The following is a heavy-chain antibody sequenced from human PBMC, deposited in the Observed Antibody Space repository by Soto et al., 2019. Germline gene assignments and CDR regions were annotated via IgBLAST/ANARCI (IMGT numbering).Heavy chain of an antibody. CDR1: GGAFRSYF. CDR2: IHSSGRS. J-gene: IGHJ5*02. Sequence: QVRLRESGPQVVKPSATLSLNCNVSGGAFRSYFWSWIRQSPGKGLEWIGNIHSSGRSNYNPSFKSRVSMSLDPSKNQFSVRLTSVTPADTAVYYCARDDPFDPWGQGILVTVSS. CDR3: ARDDPFDP. V-gene: IGHV4-59*01.